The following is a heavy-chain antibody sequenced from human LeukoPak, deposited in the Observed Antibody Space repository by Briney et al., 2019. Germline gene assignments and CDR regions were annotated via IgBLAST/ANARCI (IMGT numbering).Heavy chain of an antibody. CDR1: GGSISSSRYY. V-gene: IGHV4-39*02. J-gene: IGHJ4*02. CDR2: ISYSGST. CDR3: AREGGPYRPLDY. Sequence: PSETLSLTCTVSGGSISSSRYYWAWIRQPPGKGLDWIGSISYSGSTYYNSSLKSRLTISVDTSKNQFSLRLSSVTAADTAVYYCAREGGPYRPLDYSGQGTLVTVSS.